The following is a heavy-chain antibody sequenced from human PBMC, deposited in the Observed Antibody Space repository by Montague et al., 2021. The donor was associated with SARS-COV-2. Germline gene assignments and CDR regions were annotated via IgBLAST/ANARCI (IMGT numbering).Heavy chain of an antibody. CDR3: ARLGFVELWLNLGWFDP. CDR1: GDSIRSSGYY. D-gene: IGHD3-16*02. J-gene: IGHJ5*02. CDR2: VYYSGST. Sequence: SETLSLTCSVSGDSIRSSGYYWGWIRQPPGKGLEWIGTVYYSGSTNYNPSLKSRVTMPVDTSKNQFSLELRSVTAADTAVYYCARLGFVELWLNLGWFDPWGQGTLVTASS. V-gene: IGHV4-39*01.